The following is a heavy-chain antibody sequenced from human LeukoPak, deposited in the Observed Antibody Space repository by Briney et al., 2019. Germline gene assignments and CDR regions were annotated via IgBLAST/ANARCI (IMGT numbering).Heavy chain of an antibody. V-gene: IGHV3-15*01. CDR3: TVDTNTNSHYY. CDR1: GFTFSHAW. D-gene: IGHD2-8*01. CDR2: IKSKTDGGTI. J-gene: IGHJ4*02. Sequence: GGSLRLSCGGSGFTFSHAWMTWARQGPGKGLEWVGRIKSKTDGGTIDYAAPLKGRLAVSRDNSLYPLYLPVNTLKTEDYAVYYCTVDTNTNSHYYWGQGTLVTVSS.